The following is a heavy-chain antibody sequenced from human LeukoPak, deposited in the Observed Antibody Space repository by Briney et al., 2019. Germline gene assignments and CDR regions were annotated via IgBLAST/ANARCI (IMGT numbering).Heavy chain of an antibody. CDR3: ARDRDRGELPSLGY. J-gene: IGHJ4*02. CDR2: ISAYNGNT. V-gene: IGHV1-18*01. D-gene: IGHD1-26*01. Sequence: ASVKVSCKASGYTFTSYGISWVRQAPGQGLEWMGWISAYNGNTNYAQKLQGRVTMTTDTSTSTAYMELRSLRSDDTAVYYRARDRDRGELPSLGYWGQGTLVTVSS. CDR1: GYTFTSYG.